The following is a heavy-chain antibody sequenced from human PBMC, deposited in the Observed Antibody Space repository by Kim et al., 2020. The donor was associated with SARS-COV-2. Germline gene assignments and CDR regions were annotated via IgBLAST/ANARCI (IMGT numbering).Heavy chain of an antibody. CDR3: AREGSFISGWFDP. Sequence: VDQVKGRFTITRDNAKNSLYLQRNSLRAEDTAVYYCAREGSFISGWFDPWGQGTLVTVSS. D-gene: IGHD3-10*01. J-gene: IGHJ5*02. V-gene: IGHV3-7*01.